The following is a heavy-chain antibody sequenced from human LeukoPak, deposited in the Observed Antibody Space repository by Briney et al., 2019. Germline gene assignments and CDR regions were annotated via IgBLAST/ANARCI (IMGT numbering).Heavy chain of an antibody. CDR3: ARAGYYDSSGYYSYYFDY. CDR2: ISAYNGNT. V-gene: IGHV1-18*01. Sequence: ATVKVSCKASGYTFTSYGISWVRPAPGPGLECMGWISAYNGNTNYAQQLQGRVTMTTDTSTSTAYMELRSLRSDDTAVYYCARAGYYDSSGYYSYYFDYWGQGTLVTVSS. D-gene: IGHD3-22*01. CDR1: GYTFTSYG. J-gene: IGHJ4*02.